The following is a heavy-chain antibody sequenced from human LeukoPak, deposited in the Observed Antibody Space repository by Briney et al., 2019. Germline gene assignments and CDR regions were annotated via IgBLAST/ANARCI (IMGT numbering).Heavy chain of an antibody. CDR1: GGSISSGSYY. J-gene: IGHJ3*02. Sequence: PSETLSLTCTVSGGSISSGSYYWSWIRQPAGKGLEWIGRIYTSGTTNYNPSLKSRVTISVDTSKNQFSLKLSSVTAADTAVYYCARDLSNVDAFDIWGQGTMVTVSS. D-gene: IGHD2-8*01. CDR3: ARDLSNVDAFDI. V-gene: IGHV4-61*02. CDR2: IYTSGTT.